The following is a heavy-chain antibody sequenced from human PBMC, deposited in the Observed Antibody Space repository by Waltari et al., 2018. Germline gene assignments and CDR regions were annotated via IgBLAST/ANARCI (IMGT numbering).Heavy chain of an antibody. CDR1: GFTLSNYW. Sequence: EAQQVESGGDLVQPGGSLRLSCVVSGFTLSNYWMSWVRQAPGKGMEWEANTNKDGTETYYVDSVRGRFTISKDDAKNSVYLQMNSLKVEDTAVYYCIRDYGSPYWGQGTLVTVSS. D-gene: IGHD6-19*01. V-gene: IGHV3-7*03. CDR2: TNKDGTET. J-gene: IGHJ4*02. CDR3: IRDYGSPY.